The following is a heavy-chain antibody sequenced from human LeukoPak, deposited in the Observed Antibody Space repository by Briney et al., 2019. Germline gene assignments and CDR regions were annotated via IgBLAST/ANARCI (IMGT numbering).Heavy chain of an antibody. V-gene: IGHV4-4*07. J-gene: IGHJ4*02. CDR3: ARSPTNPPYYFDS. CDR2: IYTSGST. Sequence: SETLSLTCTVSGGSISNYYWTWIRQPAGKGLEWIGRIYTSGSTNYNPSVKSRVTMSVDTSKNQFSLKLSSVTAADTAVYYCARSPTNPPYYFDSWGQGTLVTVST. D-gene: IGHD2-2*01. CDR1: GGSISNYY.